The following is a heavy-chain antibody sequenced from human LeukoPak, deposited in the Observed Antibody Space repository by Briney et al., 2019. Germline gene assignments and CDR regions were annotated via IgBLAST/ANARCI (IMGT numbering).Heavy chain of an antibody. J-gene: IGHJ6*04. V-gene: IGHV3-53*05. D-gene: IGHD3-10*01. CDR1: GFTVSSNY. Sequence: GGSLRLSCAASGFTVSSNYMSWVRQAPGKGLEWVSVIYSGGSTYYADSVKGRFTISRDKSKNTLYLQMNSLRAEDTAVYYCARAGSYYGSGSLDVWGKGTTVTVSS. CDR3: ARAGSYYGSGSLDV. CDR2: IYSGGST.